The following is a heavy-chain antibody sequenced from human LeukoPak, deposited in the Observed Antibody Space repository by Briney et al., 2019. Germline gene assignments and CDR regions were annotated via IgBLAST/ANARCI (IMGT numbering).Heavy chain of an antibody. CDR3: ARAGRRQWLVPGQYFQH. CDR1: GGSVSSSNYY. V-gene: IGHV4-39*07. D-gene: IGHD6-19*01. CDR2: IYYSGNT. J-gene: IGHJ1*01. Sequence: PSETLSLTCTVSGGSVSSSNYYWGWIRKPPGKGLEWIGSIYYSGNTYYNPSLKSRVTISVDTSKNQFSLKLSSVTAADTAVYYCARAGRRQWLVPGQYFQHWGQGTLVTVSS.